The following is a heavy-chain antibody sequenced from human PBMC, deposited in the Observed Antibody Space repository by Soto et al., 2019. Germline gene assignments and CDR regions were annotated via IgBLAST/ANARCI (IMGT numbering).Heavy chain of an antibody. J-gene: IGHJ4*02. CDR3: ATTSSASSGWLTDY. V-gene: IGHV1-18*04. CDR2: INVYNGNT. CDR1: GYTFTSNS. D-gene: IGHD6-19*01. Sequence: ASVKVSCKASGYTFTSNSIGWVRQAPGQGLEWMGWINVYNGNTKYAQQLQGRVTLTTDTSTSTAYMDLRSLRSDDTDVYSCATTSSASSGWLTDYWGQGTLVTVSS.